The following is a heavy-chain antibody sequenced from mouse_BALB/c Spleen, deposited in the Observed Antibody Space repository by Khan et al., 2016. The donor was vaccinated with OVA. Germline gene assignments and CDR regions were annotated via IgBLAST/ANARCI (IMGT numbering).Heavy chain of an antibody. CDR2: ISYSGRT. CDR1: GYSITSDYA. V-gene: IGHV3-2*02. J-gene: IGHJ2*01. D-gene: IGHD1-1*01. CDR3: ARSVTITTVVATDFDY. Sequence: EVQLQESGPGLVKPSQSLSLTCTVTGYSITSDYAWNWIRQFPGNKLEWVGYISYSGRTSYNPSLKSRISITRDTSKNQFFLQLSSVTTEDTATYYCARSVTITTVVATDFDYLGQGTTLTVSS.